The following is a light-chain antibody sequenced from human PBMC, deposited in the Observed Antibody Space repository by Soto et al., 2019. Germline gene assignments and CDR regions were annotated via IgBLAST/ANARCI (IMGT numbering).Light chain of an antibody. J-gene: IGLJ1*01. CDR2: KGT. Sequence: QSALTQPASVSRSPGESITISFTGTSSYVWAYNSFSWYQQHPHKAPQVIIYKGTQRPSGVSNRLSGSTSGNAASLTISGIQADDEADYFCCCSAPESTYVFGSWTKVPV. CDR3: CCSAPESTYV. V-gene: IGLV2-23*01. CDR1: SSYVWAYNS.